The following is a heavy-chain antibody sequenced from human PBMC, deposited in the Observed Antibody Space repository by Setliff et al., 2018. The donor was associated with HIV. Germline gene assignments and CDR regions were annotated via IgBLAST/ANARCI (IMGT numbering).Heavy chain of an antibody. D-gene: IGHD2-2*01. V-gene: IGHV4-30-2*01. J-gene: IGHJ4*02. CDR3: ASRWPAMREFDY. Sequence: SETLSLTCTVSGASISSGGFYWSWIRQHPGKGLEWIGEIYHSGSTNYNPSLKSRVTISVDRSKNQFSLKVTSVTAADTAVYYCASRWPAMREFDYWGQGTLVTVSS. CDR1: GASISSGGFY. CDR2: IYHSGST.